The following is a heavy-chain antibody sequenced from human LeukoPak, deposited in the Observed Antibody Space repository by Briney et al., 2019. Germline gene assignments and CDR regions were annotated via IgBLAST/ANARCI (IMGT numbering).Heavy chain of an antibody. CDR3: AKAPPAATNYYYGMDV. D-gene: IGHD2-15*01. CDR1: GFTFNNYA. V-gene: IGHV3-23*01. Sequence: GGSLRLSCAASGFTFNNYAMTWVRQAPRKRLEWVSAVSGRGDATYYADSVKGRFTISRDDSKNTLYLQMNSLRAEDTAVYHCAKAPPAATNYYYGMDVWGQGTTVTVSS. CDR2: VSGRGDAT. J-gene: IGHJ6*02.